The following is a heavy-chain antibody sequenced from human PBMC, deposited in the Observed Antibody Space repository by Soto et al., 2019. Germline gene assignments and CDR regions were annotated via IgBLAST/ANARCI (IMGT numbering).Heavy chain of an antibody. D-gene: IGHD3-10*01. J-gene: IGHJ4*02. V-gene: IGHV4-34*01. CDR3: ARSGRGWFGEFIDY. CDR2: INHSGST. CDR1: GGSFSGYY. Sequence: SETLSLTCAVYGGSFSGYYWSWIRQPPGKGLEWIGEINHSGSTNYNPSLKSRVTISVDTSKNQFSLKLSPVTAADTAVYYCARSGRGWFGEFIDYWGQGTLVT.